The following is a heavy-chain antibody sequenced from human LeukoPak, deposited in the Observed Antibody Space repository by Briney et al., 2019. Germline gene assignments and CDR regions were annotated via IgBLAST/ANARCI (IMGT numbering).Heavy chain of an antibody. CDR3: ARGLGPTYYYDSSGYLPYY. Sequence: PGGSLRLSCAASGFTFSSYAMSWVRQAPGKGLEWVSVISGSGGSTYYADSVKGRFTISRDNAKNSLYLQMNSLRAEDTAVYYCARGLGPTYYYDSSGYLPYYWGQGTLVTVSS. CDR2: ISGSGGST. D-gene: IGHD3-22*01. V-gene: IGHV3-23*01. CDR1: GFTFSSYA. J-gene: IGHJ4*02.